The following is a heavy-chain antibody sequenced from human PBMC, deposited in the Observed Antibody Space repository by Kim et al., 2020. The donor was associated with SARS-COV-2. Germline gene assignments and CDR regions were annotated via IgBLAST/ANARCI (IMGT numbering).Heavy chain of an antibody. Sequence: GGSLRLSCAASGFTFDDYAMHWVRQAPGKGLEWVSLISGDGGSTYYADSVKGRFTISRDNSKNSLYLQMNSLRTEDTALYYCAKVGRYCSGGSCYSDFIDYWGQGTLVTVSS. CDR2: ISGDGGST. D-gene: IGHD2-15*01. V-gene: IGHV3-43*02. CDR1: GFTFDDYA. J-gene: IGHJ4*02. CDR3: AKVGRYCSGGSCYSDFIDY.